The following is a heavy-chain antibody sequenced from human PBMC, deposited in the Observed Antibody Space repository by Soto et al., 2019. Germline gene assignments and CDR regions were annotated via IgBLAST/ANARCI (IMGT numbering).Heavy chain of an antibody. CDR1: GYTFPSYA. J-gene: IGHJ4*02. V-gene: IGHV1-3*01. D-gene: IGHD1-7*01. Sequence: ASVKVSCKASGYTFPSYAMHWVRQAPGQRLEWMGWINAGNGNTKYSQKFQGRVTITRDTSASTAYMELSSLRSEDTAVYYCARTINWNYVPFFDYWGQGTLVTVSS. CDR3: ARTINWNYVPFFDY. CDR2: INAGNGNT.